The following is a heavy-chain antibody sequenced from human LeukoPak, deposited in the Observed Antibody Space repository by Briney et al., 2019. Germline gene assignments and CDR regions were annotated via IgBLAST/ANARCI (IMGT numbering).Heavy chain of an antibody. V-gene: IGHV4-31*03. Sequence: SQTLSLTCTVSGGSISSGDYYWSWLRQPPGKGLEWIGYIYYSGSTYYNPSLKSRVTISLDTSKNQFSLKLSSVTAADTAVYYCARDQEDSGTDYWGQGTLVTVSS. CDR3: ARDQEDSGTDY. CDR1: GGSISSGDYY. J-gene: IGHJ4*02. D-gene: IGHD3-10*01. CDR2: IYYSGST.